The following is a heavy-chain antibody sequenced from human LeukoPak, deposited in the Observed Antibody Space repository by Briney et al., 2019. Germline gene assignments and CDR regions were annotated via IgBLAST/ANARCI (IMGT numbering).Heavy chain of an antibody. J-gene: IGHJ4*02. D-gene: IGHD4-23*01. CDR3: AKDRHQTTVVTPRAFDY. CDR1: GFIFSSYC. CDR2: IKQDGSEK. Sequence: GGSLRLSCAASGFIFSSYCMTWVRQAPGKGLGWVANIKQDGSEKYYVDSVKGRFTISRDNARNSLYLQVNSLRARDTAVYYCAKDRHQTTVVTPRAFDYWGQGTLVTVSS. V-gene: IGHV3-7*01.